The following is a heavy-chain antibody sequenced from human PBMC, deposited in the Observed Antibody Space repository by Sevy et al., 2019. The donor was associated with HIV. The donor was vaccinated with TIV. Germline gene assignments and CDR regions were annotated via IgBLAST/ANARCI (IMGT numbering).Heavy chain of an antibody. CDR1: GFTFSSYW. CDR2: INSDGSST. D-gene: IGHD3-10*01. Sequence: GGSLRLSCAASGFTFSSYWMHWVRQAPGKGLVWVSRINSDGSSTSYADSVKGRFTISRDNAKNSLYLQMNSLRAEDTAVYYCARDPYGSGSYLLYYYYGMDVWGQGTTVTVSS. V-gene: IGHV3-74*01. J-gene: IGHJ6*02. CDR3: ARDPYGSGSYLLYYYYGMDV.